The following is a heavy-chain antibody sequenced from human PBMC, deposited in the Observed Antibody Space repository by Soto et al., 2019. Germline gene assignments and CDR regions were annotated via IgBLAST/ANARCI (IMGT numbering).Heavy chain of an antibody. V-gene: IGHV1-69*13. CDR2: IIPIFGTA. CDR3: ARNYYGSGSYFPDRYYYYGMDV. Sequence: SVKVSCKASGGTLSSYAISWVRQAPGQGLEWMGGIIPIFGTANYAQKFQGRVTITADESTSTAYMELSSLRSEDTAVYYCARNYYGSGSYFPDRYYYYGMDVWGQGTTVNVSS. CDR1: GGTLSSYA. D-gene: IGHD3-10*01. J-gene: IGHJ6*02.